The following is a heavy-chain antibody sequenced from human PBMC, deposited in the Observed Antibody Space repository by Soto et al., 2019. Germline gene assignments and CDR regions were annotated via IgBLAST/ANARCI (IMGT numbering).Heavy chain of an antibody. Sequence: EVQLVESGGGLVQPGGSLRVSCAASGFTFRSHRIHWVRQAPEKGLEWVSRIDTDGGGTSYADSVKGRFTISTDNAENTVYLQMNGLRVEATAVYYCATVFDVWGQGTLVTVSS. V-gene: IGHV3-74*01. D-gene: IGHD4-17*01. J-gene: IGHJ4*02. CDR1: GFTFRSHR. CDR3: ATVFDV. CDR2: IDTDGGGT.